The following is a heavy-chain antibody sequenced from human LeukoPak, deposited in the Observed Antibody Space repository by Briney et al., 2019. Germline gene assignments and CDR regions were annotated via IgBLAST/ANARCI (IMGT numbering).Heavy chain of an antibody. V-gene: IGHV3-7*01. CDR2: TKQDGSEK. J-gene: IGHJ4*02. CDR1: GFTFSRYW. CDR3: ARESFAARWD. Sequence: GGSLRLSCAASGFTFSRYWMSWVRQAPGKGLEWVANTKQDGSEKDYVDSVKGRFTISRDNAKNSLYLQMNSLTAEDTAVYYCARESFAARWDWGQGTLVTVSS. D-gene: IGHD6-6*01.